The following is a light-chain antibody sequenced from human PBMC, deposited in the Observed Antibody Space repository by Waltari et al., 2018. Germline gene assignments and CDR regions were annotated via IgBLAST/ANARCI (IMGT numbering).Light chain of an antibody. CDR1: QSISSW. Sequence: DIQMTQSPSTLSASVGDRVTLTCRASQSISSWWAWYQQRPGKAPKLLIYDAYSLKSGVPSRFSGSGCGTEFTLTISSLQPDDFATYYCQQYNSSSGTFGQGTEVEIK. J-gene: IGKJ1*01. CDR3: QQYNSSSGT. V-gene: IGKV1-5*01. CDR2: DAY.